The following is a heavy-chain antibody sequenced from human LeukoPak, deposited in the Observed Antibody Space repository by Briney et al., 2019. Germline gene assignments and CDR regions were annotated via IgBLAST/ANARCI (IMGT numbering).Heavy chain of an antibody. J-gene: IGHJ4*02. CDR3: ARVSETSSGWHFDY. CDR1: GGSISSYF. CDR2: IYSSGST. Sequence: SETLSRTCTVSGGSISSYFWSWIRQPAGKGLEWIGRIYSSGSTNYSPSLKTRVTMSVDTSKNQFSLKVSSVTAADTAVYYCARVSETSSGWHFDYWGQGTLVTVSS. V-gene: IGHV4-4*07. D-gene: IGHD6-19*01.